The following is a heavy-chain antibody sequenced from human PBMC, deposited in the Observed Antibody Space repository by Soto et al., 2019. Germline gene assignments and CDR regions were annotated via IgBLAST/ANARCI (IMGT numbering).Heavy chain of an antibody. CDR3: ARGAEQWLGSFDY. CDR1: GLTFSGYG. J-gene: IGHJ4*02. CDR2: IWYDGSNK. D-gene: IGHD6-19*01. V-gene: IGHV3-33*01. Sequence: GGSLGLSCEASGLTFSGYGMHWVRQAPGKGLEWVSVIWYDGSNKYYADSVKGRFTISRDNSKNTLYLQMNSLRAEDTAVYYCARGAEQWLGSFDYWGQGTLVTVSS.